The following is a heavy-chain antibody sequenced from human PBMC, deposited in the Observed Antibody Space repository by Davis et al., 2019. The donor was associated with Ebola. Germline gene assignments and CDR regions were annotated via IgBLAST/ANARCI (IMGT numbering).Heavy chain of an antibody. CDR1: GGSISSSSYY. D-gene: IGHD2-2*01. V-gene: IGHV4-39*01. CDR2: INHSGST. J-gene: IGHJ6*04. CDR3: ARHPAIYYYYYGMDV. Sequence: SETLSLTCTVSGGSISSSSYYWSWIRQPPGKGLEWIGEINHSGSTNYNPSLKSRVTISVDTSKNQFSLKLSSVTAADTAVYYCARHPAIYYYYYGMDVWGKGTTVTVSS.